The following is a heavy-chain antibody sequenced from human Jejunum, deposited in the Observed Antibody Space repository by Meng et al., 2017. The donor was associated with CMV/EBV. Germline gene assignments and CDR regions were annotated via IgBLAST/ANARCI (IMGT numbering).Heavy chain of an antibody. Sequence: FNTYALNWVRQAPGKGLEWVSTISVSGGTAYYADSVRGRFTVSRDNSRRTLYLQMGSLRAEDTALYYCAKGMYYYDSSGYRLFDSWGQGTLVTVSS. D-gene: IGHD3-22*01. V-gene: IGHV3-23*01. CDR1: FNTYA. J-gene: IGHJ4*02. CDR3: AKGMYYYDSSGYRLFDS. CDR2: ISVSGGTA.